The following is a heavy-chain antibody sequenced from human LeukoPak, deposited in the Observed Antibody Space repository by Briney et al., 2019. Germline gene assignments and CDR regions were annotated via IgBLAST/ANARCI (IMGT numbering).Heavy chain of an antibody. V-gene: IGHV3-23*01. CDR1: GFIFNKHA. D-gene: IGHD4/OR15-4a*01. CDR2: LSGSGSST. J-gene: IGHJ4*02. CDR3: AKERDYGPADY. Sequence: GSLRLSFAASGFIFNKHAMSWVRQAPGKGLEWVSGLSGSGSSTDYADSVKGRFTVSRDNSKNTLFLQMSSLRAEDTAIYYCAKERDYGPADYWGQGTLVTVSS.